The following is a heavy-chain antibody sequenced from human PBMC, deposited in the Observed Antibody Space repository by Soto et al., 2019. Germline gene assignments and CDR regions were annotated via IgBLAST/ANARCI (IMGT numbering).Heavy chain of an antibody. CDR3: AKDRVVGAHPYYYYYGMDD. CDR1: GFTFISYA. Sequence: GGSLRLSCAASGFTFISYAMSWVRQAPGKGLEWVSAISGSGGSTYYADSVKGRFTISRDNSKNTLYLQMNSLRAEDTAVYYCAKDRVVGAHPYYYYYGMDDWGQGTTVTVSS. V-gene: IGHV3-23*01. J-gene: IGHJ6*02. D-gene: IGHD1-26*01. CDR2: ISGSGGST.